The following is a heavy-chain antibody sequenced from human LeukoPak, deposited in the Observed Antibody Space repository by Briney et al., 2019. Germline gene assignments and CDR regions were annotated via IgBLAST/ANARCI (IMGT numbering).Heavy chain of an antibody. CDR2: ISAYNGNT. CDR1: GYTFTGYY. V-gene: IGHV1-18*04. D-gene: IGHD6-13*01. J-gene: IGHJ4*02. CDR3: ARDPRRVAAAGPPFDY. Sequence: ASVKVSCKASGYTFTGYYMHWVRQAPGQGLEWMGWISAYNGNTNYAQKLQGRVTMTTDTSTSTAYMELRSLRSDDTAVYYCARDPRRVAAAGPPFDYWGQGTLVTVSS.